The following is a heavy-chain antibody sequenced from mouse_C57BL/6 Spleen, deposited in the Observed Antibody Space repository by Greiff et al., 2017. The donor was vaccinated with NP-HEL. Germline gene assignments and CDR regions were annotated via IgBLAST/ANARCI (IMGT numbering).Heavy chain of an antibody. J-gene: IGHJ3*01. CDR1: GFTFSSYA. D-gene: IGHD1-2*01. V-gene: IGHV5-9-1*02. CDR3: TRDHYYGLAY. Sequence: EVNVVESGEGLVKPGGSLKLSCAASGFTFSSYAMSWVRQTPEKRLEWVAYISSGGDYIYYADTVKGRFTISRDNARNTLYLQMSSLKSEDTAMYYCTRDHYYGLAYWGQGTLVTVSA. CDR2: ISSGGDYI.